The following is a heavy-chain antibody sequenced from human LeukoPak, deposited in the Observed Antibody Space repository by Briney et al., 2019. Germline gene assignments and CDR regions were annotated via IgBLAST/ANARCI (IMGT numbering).Heavy chain of an antibody. CDR1: GYTFTGYY. J-gene: IGHJ4*02. V-gene: IGHV1-2*02. CDR3: ARLQLEGQQQDY. Sequence: ASVMVSCKASGYTFTGYYMHWVRQAPGQGLEWMGWINPNSGGTNYAQKFQGRVTMTRDTSISTAYMELSRLRSDDTAVYYCARLQLEGQQQDYWGQGTLVTVSS. D-gene: IGHD1-1*01. CDR2: INPNSGGT.